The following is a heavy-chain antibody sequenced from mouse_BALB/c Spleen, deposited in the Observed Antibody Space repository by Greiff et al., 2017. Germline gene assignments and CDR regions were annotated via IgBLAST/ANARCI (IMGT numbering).Heavy chain of an antibody. CDR3: TPAYDYDVGFAY. V-gene: IGHV1S81*02. D-gene: IGHD2-4*01. CDR2: INPSNGGT. J-gene: IGHJ3*01. Sequence: QVQLQQSGAELVKPGASVKLSCKASGYTFTSYYMYWVKQRPGQGLEWIGEINPSNGGTNFNEKFKSKATLTVDKSSSTAYMQLSSLTSEDSAVYYCTPAYDYDVGFAYWGQGTLVTVSA. CDR1: GYTFTSYY.